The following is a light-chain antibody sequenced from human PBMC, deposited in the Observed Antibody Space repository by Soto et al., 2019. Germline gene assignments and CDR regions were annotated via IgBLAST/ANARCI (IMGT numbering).Light chain of an antibody. CDR2: GNN. CDR1: SSNIGAGYD. J-gene: IGLJ2*01. Sequence: QSVLTQPPSVSGAPGQRVTICCTGSSSNIGAGYDVHWYQQLPGTAPKLLIYGNNNRPSGVPDRFSGSNSGTSASLAITGLQAEDEADYYCQSYDSSLSGVIFGEGTKLTVL. V-gene: IGLV1-40*01. CDR3: QSYDSSLSGVI.